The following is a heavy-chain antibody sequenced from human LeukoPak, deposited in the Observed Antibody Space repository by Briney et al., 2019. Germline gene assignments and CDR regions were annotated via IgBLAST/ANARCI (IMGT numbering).Heavy chain of an antibody. Sequence: ASVKVSCKASGYTFTGYYMHWVRQAPGQGLEWMGWINPNSGGTNYAQKFQGWVTMTRDTSISTAYMELSRLRSDDTAVYYCARADGSGSYSFDYWGQGTLVTVSS. V-gene: IGHV1-2*04. CDR2: INPNSGGT. J-gene: IGHJ4*02. CDR1: GYTFTGYY. D-gene: IGHD3-10*01. CDR3: ARADGSGSYSFDY.